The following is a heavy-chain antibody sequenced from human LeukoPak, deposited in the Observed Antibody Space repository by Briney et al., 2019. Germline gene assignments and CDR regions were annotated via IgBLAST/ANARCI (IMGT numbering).Heavy chain of an antibody. CDR2: ISGSADVT. D-gene: IGHD1-26*01. V-gene: IGHV3-23*01. Sequence: GGSLRLSCAASGFSFSSSAMSWVRQAPGKGLEWVSDISGSADVTYYADSVKGRFTNSRDNSKNTLYLQMNSLRAEDTAVYYCAKGPRVKVGGPGNYWGQGTLVTVSS. CDR1: GFSFSSSA. CDR3: AKGPRVKVGGPGNY. J-gene: IGHJ4*02.